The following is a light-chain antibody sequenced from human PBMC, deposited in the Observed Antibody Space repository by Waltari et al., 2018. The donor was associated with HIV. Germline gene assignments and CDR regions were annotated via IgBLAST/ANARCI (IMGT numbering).Light chain of an antibody. J-gene: IGLJ3*02. CDR3: ASRDDNLSHWV. Sequence: QSVLTQPPSLSRPPGQRVFLSCSGSRSNIGNNFVYWFQEVSGRAPKLIIYNTDQRPSGVPDRFSAAKSGSSASLAITGLQSDDEAVYFCASRDDNLSHWVFGGGTKLTV. V-gene: IGLV1-47*02. CDR2: NTD. CDR1: RSNIGNNF.